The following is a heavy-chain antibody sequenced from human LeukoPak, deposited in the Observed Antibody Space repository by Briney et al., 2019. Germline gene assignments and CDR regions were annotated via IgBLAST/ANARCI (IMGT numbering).Heavy chain of an antibody. Sequence: RTGGSLRLSCVASGFTFSSYGMHWVRQAPGKGLEWVAVIWYDGSNKYYADSVKGRFTISRDNSKNTLYLQMNSLRAEDTAVYYCARVLGYYGSGSYYSPLDYWGQGTLVTVSS. CDR1: GFTFSSYG. CDR2: IWYDGSNK. V-gene: IGHV3-33*01. CDR3: ARVLGYYGSGSYYSPLDY. D-gene: IGHD3-10*01. J-gene: IGHJ4*02.